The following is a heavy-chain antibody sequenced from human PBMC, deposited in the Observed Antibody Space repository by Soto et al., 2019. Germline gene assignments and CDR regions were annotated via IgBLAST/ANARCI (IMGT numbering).Heavy chain of an antibody. D-gene: IGHD2-15*01. CDR1: GASISSSSYY. CDR2: IYYSGST. Sequence: SETLSLTCSVSGASISSSSYYWTWIRQAPGKGLEWIGNIYYSGSTSYNPSLKSRLTMSVDMSQNQFSLKLSSVTAADTAVYFCACTFCGGDTCYDDYWGQGSLVTVSS. J-gene: IGHJ4*02. V-gene: IGHV4-39*01. CDR3: ACTFCGGDTCYDDY.